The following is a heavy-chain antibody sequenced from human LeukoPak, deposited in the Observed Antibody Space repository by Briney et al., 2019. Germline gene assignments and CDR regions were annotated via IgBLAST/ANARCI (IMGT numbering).Heavy chain of an antibody. V-gene: IGHV3-23*01. Sequence: GGSLRLSCAASGFTFSSYAMSWVRQAPGHGLEWVSAISGSGGSTYYADSVKGRFTISRDNSKNTLYLQMNGLRAEDTAVYYCAKDEADTAMDPVLVYWGQGTLVTVSS. CDR2: ISGSGGST. CDR3: AKDEADTAMDPVLVY. CDR1: GFTFSSYA. J-gene: IGHJ4*02. D-gene: IGHD5-18*01.